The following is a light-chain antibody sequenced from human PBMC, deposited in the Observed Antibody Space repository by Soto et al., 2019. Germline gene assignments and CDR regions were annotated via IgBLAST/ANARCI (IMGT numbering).Light chain of an antibody. CDR3: SSYTSSYIYV. J-gene: IGLJ1*01. V-gene: IGLV2-14*01. CDR2: EVS. Sequence: QSALTQPASVAGSPGQSITISCTGSSSDVGGYNYVSWYQQYPGKAPSLMIYEVSNRPSGVSDHFSGSKSGNTASLTISGLQAEDKADYYCSSYTSSYIYVFGTGTKVTVL. CDR1: SSDVGGYNY.